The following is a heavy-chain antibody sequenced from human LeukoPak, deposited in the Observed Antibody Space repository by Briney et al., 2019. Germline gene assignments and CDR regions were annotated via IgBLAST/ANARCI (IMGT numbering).Heavy chain of an antibody. CDR2: ISNDGGST. Sequence: GGSLRLSCVASAFTFSDYWMHWVHQAPGKGLVWVSGISNDGGSTYYADSVKGRFTISRDNAKNTLYLQMNSLRAEDTAVYYCASLNFGPDYWGQGTLVTVSS. V-gene: IGHV3-74*01. CDR1: AFTFSDYW. CDR3: ASLNFGPDY. D-gene: IGHD1-1*01. J-gene: IGHJ4*02.